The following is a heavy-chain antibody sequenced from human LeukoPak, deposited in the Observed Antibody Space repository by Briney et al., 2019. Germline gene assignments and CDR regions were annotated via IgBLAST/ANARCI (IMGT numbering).Heavy chain of an antibody. CDR3: ARDGYYYGSGSQPLFDI. J-gene: IGHJ3*02. Sequence: PSETLSLTCTVSGGSITSYYWNWIWQPPGKGLEWIGYIYYTGSTDYNPSLKSRVTISVDTSKNQFSLRLTSVTAADTAVYYCARDGYYYGSGSQPLFDIWGQGTMVTVSS. D-gene: IGHD3-10*01. CDR1: GGSITSYY. V-gene: IGHV4-59*12. CDR2: IYYTGST.